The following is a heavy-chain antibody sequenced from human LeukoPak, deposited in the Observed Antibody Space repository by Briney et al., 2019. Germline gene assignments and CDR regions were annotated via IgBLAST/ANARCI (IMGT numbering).Heavy chain of an antibody. Sequence: ASVKVSCKASGYTFTSYGISWVRQAPGQGLEWMGWISAYNGNTNCAQKLQGRVTMTTDTSTSTAYMELRSLRSDDTAVYYCARDDYGDYGHYYYGMDVWGQGTTVTVSS. D-gene: IGHD4-17*01. J-gene: IGHJ6*02. CDR2: ISAYNGNT. V-gene: IGHV1-18*01. CDR1: GYTFTSYG. CDR3: ARDDYGDYGHYYYGMDV.